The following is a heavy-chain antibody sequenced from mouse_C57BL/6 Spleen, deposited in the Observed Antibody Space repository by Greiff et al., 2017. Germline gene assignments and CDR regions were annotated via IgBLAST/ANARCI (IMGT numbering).Heavy chain of an antibody. V-gene: IGHV1-53*01. Sequence: QVQLQQPGTELVKPGASVKLSCKASGYTFTSYWMHWVKQRPGQGLEWIGYINPSNGGTTYNENFKSKATLTVAKSSSTAYMELSGLTCEDYSVDCCARYYYGNCGWYFDVWGTGTTVTVSS. D-gene: IGHD2-1*01. CDR1: GYTFTSYW. J-gene: IGHJ1*03. CDR3: ARYYYGNCGWYFDV. CDR2: INPSNGGT.